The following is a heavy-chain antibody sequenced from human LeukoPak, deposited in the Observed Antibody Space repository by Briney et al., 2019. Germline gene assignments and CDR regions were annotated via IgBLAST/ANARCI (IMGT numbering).Heavy chain of an antibody. V-gene: IGHV3-23*01. J-gene: IGHJ4*02. Sequence: GGSLRLSCAASGFTLSNYAMSWVHQAPGKGLEWISIIVGSGAGTYYADSVKGRFTISRDNSKNTLYLQMNSLRAEDTAVYYCAKAEGTTWFNFDYWGQGTLVTVSS. CDR3: AKAEGTTWFNFDY. CDR1: GFTLSNYA. CDR2: IVGSGAGT. D-gene: IGHD6-13*01.